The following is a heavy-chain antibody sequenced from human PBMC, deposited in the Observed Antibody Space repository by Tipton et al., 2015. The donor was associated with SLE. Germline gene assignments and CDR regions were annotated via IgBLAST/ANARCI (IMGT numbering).Heavy chain of an antibody. J-gene: IGHJ4*02. CDR2: IRSKAYGGTT. Sequence: SLRLSCTASGFTFGDYAMSWVRQAPGKGLEWVGFIRSKAYGGTTEYAASVKGRFTTSRDDSKNTLYLQMNNLGPEDTAVYSCAKTGHHQGGLDDWGQGTLVTVSS. V-gene: IGHV3-49*04. CDR3: AKTGHHQGGLDD. CDR1: GFTFGDYA. D-gene: IGHD1-26*01.